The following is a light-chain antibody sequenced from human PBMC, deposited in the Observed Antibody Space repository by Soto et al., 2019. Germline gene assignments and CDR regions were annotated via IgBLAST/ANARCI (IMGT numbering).Light chain of an antibody. CDR3: QQYGNSPRT. J-gene: IGKJ1*01. V-gene: IGKV3-20*01. Sequence: EIVLTQSPGTLSLSPGERATLSCRASQSVSSNFLAWYQQKPGQAPRLLIYGASSRATGIPDRFSGSGSGTDFTLTIYRLEPEDFAVYYGQQYGNSPRTFGQGTKVEIK. CDR1: QSVSSNF. CDR2: GAS.